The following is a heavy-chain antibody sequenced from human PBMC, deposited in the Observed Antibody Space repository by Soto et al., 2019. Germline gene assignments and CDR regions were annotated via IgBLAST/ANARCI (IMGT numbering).Heavy chain of an antibody. Sequence: QVQLVQSGAEVKKPGASVKVSCKASGYTFTSYDINWVRQATGQGLEWMGWMNPNSGNTGYAQKFQGRVSMTRSTSISTAYMELSSLRSEDTAVYYCASWQGILGRHDAFDIWGQGTMVTVSS. V-gene: IGHV1-8*01. D-gene: IGHD5-18*01. J-gene: IGHJ3*02. CDR2: MNPNSGNT. CDR3: ASWQGILGRHDAFDI. CDR1: GYTFTSYD.